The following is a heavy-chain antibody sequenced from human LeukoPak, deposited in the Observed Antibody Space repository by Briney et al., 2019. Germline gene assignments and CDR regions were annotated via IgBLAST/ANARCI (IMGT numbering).Heavy chain of an antibody. CDR2: ISGSGGST. D-gene: IGHD5-18*01. V-gene: IGHV3-23*01. J-gene: IGHJ4*02. CDR3: AKVGIQLYYFDY. CDR1: GFTFSSYA. Sequence: GGSLRLSCAASGFTFSSYAVSWVRQAPGKGLEWVSAISGSGGSTYYADSVKGRFTISRDNSKNTLYLQMNSLGAEDTAVYYCAKVGIQLYYFDYWGQGTLVTVSS.